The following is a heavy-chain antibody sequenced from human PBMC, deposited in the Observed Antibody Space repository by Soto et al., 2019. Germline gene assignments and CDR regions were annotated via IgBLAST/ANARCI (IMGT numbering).Heavy chain of an antibody. Sequence: ASLKFSCKASGYTFTSYGISWVRQAPGQGLEWMGWISAYNGNTNYAQKLQGRVTMTTDTSTSTAYMELRSLRSDDTAVYYCARVSAAAVPNWFDPWGQGTLVTVSS. J-gene: IGHJ5*02. CDR1: GYTFTSYG. D-gene: IGHD6-13*01. CDR3: ARVSAAAVPNWFDP. CDR2: ISAYNGNT. V-gene: IGHV1-18*01.